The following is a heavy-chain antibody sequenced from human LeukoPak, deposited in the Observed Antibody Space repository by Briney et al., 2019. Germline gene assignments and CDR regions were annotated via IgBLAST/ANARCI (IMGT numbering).Heavy chain of an antibody. J-gene: IGHJ4*02. D-gene: IGHD6-6*01. CDR3: ARDGRRGYSSSDDY. CDR2: IKQDGSEK. V-gene: IGHV3-7*01. CDR1: GFTFSSYW. Sequence: GGSLRLSCAASGFTFSSYWMSWVRQAPGKGREWVANIKQDGSEKYYVDSVKGRFTISRDNAKNLLYLQMNSLRTEDTAVYYCARDGRRGYSSSDDYWGQGTLVTVSS.